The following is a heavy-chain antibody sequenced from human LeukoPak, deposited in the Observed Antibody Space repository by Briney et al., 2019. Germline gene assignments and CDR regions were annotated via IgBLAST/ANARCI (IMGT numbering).Heavy chain of an antibody. CDR3: AREGGGQFGNYNWFDP. CDR2: IIPIFGTA. Sequence: SVKVSCKASGGTFSSYAISWVRQAPGQGLEWMGGIIPIFGTANYAQKFQGRVTITADESTSTAYMELSSLRSEDTAVYYCAREGGGQFGNYNWFDPWGQGTLVTVSS. CDR1: GGTFSSYA. V-gene: IGHV1-69*13. D-gene: IGHD2-15*01. J-gene: IGHJ5*02.